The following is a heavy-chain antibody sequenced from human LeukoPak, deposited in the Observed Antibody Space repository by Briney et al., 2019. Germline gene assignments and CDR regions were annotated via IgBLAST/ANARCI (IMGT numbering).Heavy chain of an antibody. J-gene: IGHJ5*02. Sequence: LPGRSLRLSCAASGFTFSSYAMPWVRQAPGKGLEWVAVISYDGSNKYYADSVKGRFTISRDNSKNTLYLQMNSLRAEDTAVYYCARETDNWFDLWGQGTLVTVSS. CDR1: GFTFSSYA. CDR2: ISYDGSNK. V-gene: IGHV3-30-3*01. CDR3: ARETDNWFDL.